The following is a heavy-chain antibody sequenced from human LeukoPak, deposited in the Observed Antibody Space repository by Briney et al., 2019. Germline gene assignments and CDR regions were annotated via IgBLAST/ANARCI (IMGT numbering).Heavy chain of an antibody. CDR3: ARVTRDGYNYFDY. CDR1: GGSIISYY. J-gene: IGHJ4*02. V-gene: IGHV4-59*01. D-gene: IGHD5-24*01. Sequence: PSETLSLTCTVSGGSIISYYWSWIRQPPGKGLEWIGYIYYSGSTNYNPSLKSRVTISLDTSKNQFSPKLSSVTAADTAVYYCARVTRDGYNYFDYWGQGTLVTVSS. CDR2: IYYSGST.